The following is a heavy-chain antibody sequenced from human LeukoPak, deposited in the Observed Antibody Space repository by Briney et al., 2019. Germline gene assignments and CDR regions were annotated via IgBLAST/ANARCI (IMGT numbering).Heavy chain of an antibody. CDR2: INHSGST. V-gene: IGHV4-34*01. CDR3: ARGRITMVRGVRTFDY. J-gene: IGHJ4*02. Sequence: PSETLSLTCAVYGGSFSGYYWSWIRRPPGKGLEGIGEINHSGSTNYNPSLKSRVTISVDTSKNQFSLKLSSVTAADTAVYYCARGRITMVRGVRTFDYWGQGTLVTVSS. D-gene: IGHD3-10*01. CDR1: GGSFSGYY.